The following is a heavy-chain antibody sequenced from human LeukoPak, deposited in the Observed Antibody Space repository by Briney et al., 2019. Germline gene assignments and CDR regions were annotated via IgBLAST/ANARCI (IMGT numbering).Heavy chain of an antibody. CDR2: IYYTGST. CDR3: ARVKGIGAVGKNRFDP. CDR1: GGSISSGGYY. V-gene: IGHV4-31*03. Sequence: SETLSLTCTVSGGSISSGGYYWSWIRQHPGKGLEWLGYIYYTGSTYYNPSLKSRVTISVDTSKNQFSLKLPSVTAADTAVYYCARVKGIGAVGKNRFDPWGQGTLVSVSS. D-gene: IGHD6-13*01. J-gene: IGHJ5*02.